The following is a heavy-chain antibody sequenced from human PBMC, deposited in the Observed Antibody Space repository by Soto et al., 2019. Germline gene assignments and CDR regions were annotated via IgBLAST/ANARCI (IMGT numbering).Heavy chain of an antibody. CDR1: GGSISSSSYY. J-gene: IGHJ4*02. CDR3: ARVIRGIAAAGTYGIDY. D-gene: IGHD6-13*01. Sequence: SETLSLTCTVSGGSISSSSYYWGWIRQPPGKGLEWIGSIYHSGSTYYNPSLKSRVTISVDTSKNQFSLKLSSVTAADTAVYYCARVIRGIAAAGTYGIDYWGQGTLVTVS. CDR2: IYHSGST. V-gene: IGHV4-39*01.